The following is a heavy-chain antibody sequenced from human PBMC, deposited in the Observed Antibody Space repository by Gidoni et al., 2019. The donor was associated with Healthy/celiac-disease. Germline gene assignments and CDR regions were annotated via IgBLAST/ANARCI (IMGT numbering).Heavy chain of an antibody. D-gene: IGHD4-17*01. Sequence: VQLVETGGGVIQPGGSLRLSCAASVFTVSSNYMSWVRQAPGKGLKWVTVIYSGGSTYYEDSVTGRFNISRDKSKNTLYLQMNSLRAEDTAVYYCARAPYGDYFDYWGQGTLVTVSS. CDR1: VFTVSSNY. J-gene: IGHJ4*02. CDR2: IYSGGST. CDR3: ARAPYGDYFDY. V-gene: IGHV3-53*02.